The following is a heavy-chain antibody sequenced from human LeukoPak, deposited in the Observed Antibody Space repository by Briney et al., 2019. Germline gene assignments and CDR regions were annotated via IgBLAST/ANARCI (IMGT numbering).Heavy chain of an antibody. D-gene: IGHD2-15*01. Sequence: PGGSLRLSCAASGFTFSSYSMNWVRQAPGKGLEWVSYISKSGSDTNFADSVKGRFTISRDNAKNSLYLQMNSLRAEDTAVYYCARVGATGTADYWGQGTLVTVSS. J-gene: IGHJ4*02. V-gene: IGHV3-48*01. CDR1: GFTFSSYS. CDR3: ARVGATGTADY. CDR2: ISKSGSDT.